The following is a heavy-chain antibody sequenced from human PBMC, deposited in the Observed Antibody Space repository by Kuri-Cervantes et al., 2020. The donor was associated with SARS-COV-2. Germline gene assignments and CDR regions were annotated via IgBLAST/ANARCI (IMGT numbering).Heavy chain of an antibody. J-gene: IGHJ4*02. D-gene: IGHD5-18*01. Sequence: GESLKISCAASGFTFSSYSMNRVRQAPGKGLEWVSSISSSSSYIYYADSVKGRFTISRDNAKNSLYLQMNSLRAEDTAVYYCARAPRKTAMVVYYFDYWGQGTLVTVSS. V-gene: IGHV3-21*01. CDR2: ISSSSSYI. CDR3: ARAPRKTAMVVYYFDY. CDR1: GFTFSSYS.